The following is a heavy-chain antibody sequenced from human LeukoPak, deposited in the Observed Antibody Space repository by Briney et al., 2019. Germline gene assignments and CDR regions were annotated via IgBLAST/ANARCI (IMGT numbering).Heavy chain of an antibody. Sequence: PGGSLRLSCAASGFTFSSYAMSWVRQAPGKGLEFVSAVDYDGGGTFYADSVKGRFTISRDISKNTLYLQMGSLRDEDMAVYYCARVGTTGTFDVWGQGTTVTVSS. CDR2: VDYDGGGT. V-gene: IGHV3-64*02. CDR3: ARVGTTGTFDV. J-gene: IGHJ3*01. D-gene: IGHD1-14*01. CDR1: GFTFSSYA.